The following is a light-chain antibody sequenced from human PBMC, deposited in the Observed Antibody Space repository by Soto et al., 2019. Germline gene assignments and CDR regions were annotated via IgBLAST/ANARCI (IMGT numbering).Light chain of an antibody. J-gene: IGKJ2*01. CDR1: QSISSY. CDR2: AAS. V-gene: IGKV1-39*01. Sequence: DIQMTQSPSSLSASVGDRVTITCRASQSISSYLNWYQQKPGKAPKLLIYAASSLQSGVPSRFSGGGSGTACTLTISRLQPGEFATYYGQHSYSTPYTCGEGTKLEIK. CDR3: QHSYSTPYT.